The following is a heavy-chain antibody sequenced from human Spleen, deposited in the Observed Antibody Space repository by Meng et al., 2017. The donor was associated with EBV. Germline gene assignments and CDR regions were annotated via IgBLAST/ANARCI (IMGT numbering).Heavy chain of an antibody. D-gene: IGHD2-8*01. CDR2: ISASDYGGAT. CDR1: GYSCHNYG. CDR3: ARTNALDY. V-gene: IGHV1-18*01. Sequence: QFHQLRARLEVKKPVLYVNGTVDASGYSCHNYGLIWVPQAHGQGLEWMRSISASDYGGATKYAQILKGRVTMTADTTSATASMELRSLTDDDWAIYYCARTNALDYWGQGTLVTVSS. J-gene: IGHJ4*02.